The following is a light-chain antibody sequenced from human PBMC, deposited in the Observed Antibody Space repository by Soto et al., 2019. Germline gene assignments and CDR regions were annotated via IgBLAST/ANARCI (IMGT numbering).Light chain of an antibody. Sequence: DIQMTQSPSTLSASVGDRVTITCRASQSINNFLAGYQQKRGEDPKVLIYGASSLESGVPSRFSGSGSGTEFTLTITSLQQDDFATYFCLQYNTVSPWTFGQGTKVEIK. J-gene: IGKJ1*01. CDR3: LQYNTVSPWT. V-gene: IGKV1-5*03. CDR1: QSINNF. CDR2: GAS.